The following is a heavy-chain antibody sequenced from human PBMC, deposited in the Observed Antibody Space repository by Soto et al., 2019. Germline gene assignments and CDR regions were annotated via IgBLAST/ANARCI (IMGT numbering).Heavy chain of an antibody. V-gene: IGHV3-23*01. D-gene: IGHD5-12*01. CDR3: SKWSGYGDL. CDR2: ISVTPGII. CDR1: GFTMSTYS. Sequence: EMQLLESGGGLVQPGGSLRLSCAASGFTMSTYSVTWVRQAPGKGLEWVSGISVTPGIIFYADSVKGRFTISRDSSKNAVYHQMNSLRAEDTAMYFCSKWSGYGDLWGQGTLVTVSS. J-gene: IGHJ4*02.